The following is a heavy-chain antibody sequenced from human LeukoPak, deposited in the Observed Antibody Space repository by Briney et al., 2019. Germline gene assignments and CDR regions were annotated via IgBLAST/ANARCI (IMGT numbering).Heavy chain of an antibody. CDR2: IWYDGSNK. J-gene: IGHJ6*02. CDR1: GFTFSSYG. V-gene: IGHV3-33*01. Sequence: LGGSLRLSCAAPGFTFSSYGMHWVRQAPGKGLEWVAVIWYDGSNKYYADSVKGRFTISRDNSKNTLYLQMNSLRAEDTAVYYCARDGLGYCSGGSCQTVYYYYYYGMDVWGQGTTVTVSS. CDR3: ARDGLGYCSGGSCQTVYYYYYYGMDV. D-gene: IGHD2-15*01.